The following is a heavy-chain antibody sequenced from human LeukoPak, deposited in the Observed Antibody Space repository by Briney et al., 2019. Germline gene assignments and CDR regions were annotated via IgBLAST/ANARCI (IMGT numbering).Heavy chain of an antibody. CDR2: IRSKAYGETA. CDR3: TRDRGAYNLYDY. D-gene: IGHD1-1*01. J-gene: IGHJ4*02. Sequence: GGSLRLSCTASGFTFGDYAMSWIRQAPGKGLEWVGFIRSKAYGETADYAASVKGRFTISRDDSKAIAYLQMNSLKTEDTAVYHCTRDRGAYNLYDYWGQGTPVTVSS. V-gene: IGHV3-49*03. CDR1: GFTFGDYA.